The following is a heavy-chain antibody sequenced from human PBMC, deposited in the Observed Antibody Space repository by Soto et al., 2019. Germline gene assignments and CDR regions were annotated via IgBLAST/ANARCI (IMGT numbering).Heavy chain of an antibody. D-gene: IGHD2-21*02. CDR3: ARHPSDFWFDP. V-gene: IGHV4-39*01. CDR1: GGSISSSSYF. J-gene: IGHJ5*02. CDR2: IYYSGST. Sequence: SGTLSLTCSVSGGSISSSSYFWGWIRQPPGKGLEWIGSIYYSGSTYYNPSLKSRVTVSVDTSKNQFSLKLSSVTAADTAVYYCARHPSDFWFDPWGQGTLVTVSS.